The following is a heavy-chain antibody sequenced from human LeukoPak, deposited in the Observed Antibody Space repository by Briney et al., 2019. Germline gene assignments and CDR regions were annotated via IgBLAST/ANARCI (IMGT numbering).Heavy chain of an antibody. CDR1: GASISSYY. CDR2: TYTSGST. Sequence: SETLSLTCTVSGASISSYYWSWIRQPAGKGLEWIGRTYTSGSTNYNPSLKSRVTMSVDTSKNQFSLRLSSVTAADTAVYYCARVLSSSGYCSGGSCYYFDYWGRGTLVTVSS. V-gene: IGHV4-4*07. D-gene: IGHD2-15*01. CDR3: ARVLSSSGYCSGGSCYYFDY. J-gene: IGHJ4*02.